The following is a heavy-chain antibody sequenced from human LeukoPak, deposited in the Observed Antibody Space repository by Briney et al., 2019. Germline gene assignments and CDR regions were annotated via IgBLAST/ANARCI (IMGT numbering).Heavy chain of an antibody. D-gene: IGHD6-13*01. CDR2: INPSGGST. CDR3: ARTLGSSSWGDYYFDY. Sequence: ASVKVSCKASGYTFTSYYMHWVRQAPGQGLEWMGIINPSGGSTSYAQKFQGRVTMTRDTSTSTVYMELSSLRSDDTAVYYCARTLGSSSWGDYYFDYWGQGTLVTVSS. J-gene: IGHJ4*02. V-gene: IGHV1-46*01. CDR1: GYTFTSYY.